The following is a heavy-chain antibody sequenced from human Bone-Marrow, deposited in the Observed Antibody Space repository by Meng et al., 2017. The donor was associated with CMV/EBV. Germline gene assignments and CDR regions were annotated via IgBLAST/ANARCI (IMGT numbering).Heavy chain of an antibody. D-gene: IGHD6-13*01. CDR2: IYYSGST. CDR1: GGSISSYY. V-gene: IGHV4-59*01. Sequence: SETLSLTCTVSGGSISSYYWSWIRQPPGKGLEWIGYIYYSGSTNYNPSLKSRVTISVDTSNNQFSLKLSSLTAADTAVYYCASSYSRSWYFDYWGQGTLVTVSS. CDR3: ASSYSRSWYFDY. J-gene: IGHJ4*02.